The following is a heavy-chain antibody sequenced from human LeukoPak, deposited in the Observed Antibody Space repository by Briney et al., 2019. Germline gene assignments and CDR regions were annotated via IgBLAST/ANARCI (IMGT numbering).Heavy chain of an antibody. V-gene: IGHV3-23*01. J-gene: IGHJ4*02. Sequence: GGSLRLSCAASGFTFSSYAMSWVRQAPGKGLEWVSAISGSGGSTYYADSVKGRFTISRDNSKNTLYLQMNSLRAEDTAVYYCAKAGDSSGYYKTFDYWGQGTLVTVSS. CDR2: ISGSGGST. CDR3: AKAGDSSGYYKTFDY. D-gene: IGHD3-22*01. CDR1: GFTFSSYA.